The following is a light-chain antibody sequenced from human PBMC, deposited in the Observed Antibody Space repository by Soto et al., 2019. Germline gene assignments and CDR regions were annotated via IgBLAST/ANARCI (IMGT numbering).Light chain of an antibody. CDR2: LGS. CDR1: YNLLNSNGYIY. CDR3: AQGLTTPFT. V-gene: IGKV2-28*01. Sequence: VLTQSPLSLPVTPGEPASISCRSSYNLLNSNGYIYLNWYLQRPGQSPQLLIYLGSNRASGVPDRFGGSGSGTDFTLTISRVEAEDVGVYFCAQGLTTPFTLGGRTKVEI. J-gene: IGKJ4*01.